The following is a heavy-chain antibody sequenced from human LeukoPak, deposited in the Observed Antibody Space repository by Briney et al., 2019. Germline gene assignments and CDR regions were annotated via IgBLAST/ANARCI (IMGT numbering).Heavy chain of an antibody. J-gene: IGHJ4*02. Sequence: ASVKVSRKASGYTFTGYYMHWVRQAPGQGLEWMGWINPNSGGTNYARKFQGRVTMTRDTSISTAYMELSRLRSDDTAVYYCARVGYYGSGSYYNPYDYWGQGTLVTVSS. CDR1: GYTFTGYY. CDR2: INPNSGGT. CDR3: ARVGYYGSGSYYNPYDY. V-gene: IGHV1-2*02. D-gene: IGHD3-10*01.